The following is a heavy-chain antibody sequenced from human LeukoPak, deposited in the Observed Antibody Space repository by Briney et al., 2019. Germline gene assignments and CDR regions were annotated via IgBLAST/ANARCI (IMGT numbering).Heavy chain of an antibody. CDR2: IYHSGST. V-gene: IGHV4-4*02. CDR1: GGSIRSSNG. Sequence: KPSETLSLTCGVSGGSIRSSNGWSWVRQPPGKGLEWIGEIYHSGSTNYNPSLKSRVTLFVDKSKNQFSLELNSVTAADTAVYYCARLIKSYYYDSSGYSYYFDYWGQGTLVTVSS. J-gene: IGHJ4*02. CDR3: ARLIKSYYYDSSGYSYYFDY. D-gene: IGHD3-22*01.